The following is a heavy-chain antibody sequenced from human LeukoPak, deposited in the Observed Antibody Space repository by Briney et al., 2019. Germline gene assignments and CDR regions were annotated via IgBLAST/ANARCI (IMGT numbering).Heavy chain of an antibody. D-gene: IGHD3-22*01. CDR1: GGSISSDY. Sequence: SETLSLTCTVSGGSISSDYWSWIRQPPGKGLEWIGYIYYSGITNHNPSLKSRVTKSVDTSKNQFSLKLSSVTAADTAVYYCARLHYDSSGYYYFDYWGQGTLVTVSS. CDR2: IYYSGIT. V-gene: IGHV4-59*08. J-gene: IGHJ4*02. CDR3: ARLHYDSSGYYYFDY.